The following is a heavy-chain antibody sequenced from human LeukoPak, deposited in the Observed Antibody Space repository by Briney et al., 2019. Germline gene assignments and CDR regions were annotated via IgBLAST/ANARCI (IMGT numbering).Heavy chain of an antibody. CDR2: IYYTGST. J-gene: IGHJ3*02. V-gene: IGHV4-59*05. D-gene: IGHD2-2*02. CDR1: GGSISSYY. CDR3: ARPYRIRSAFDI. Sequence: SETLSLTCTVSGGSISSYYWSWIRQPPGKGLEWIGSIYYTGSTYHNPSLKSRVTISIDMSKSQFSLKLTSVTAADTAVYYCARPYRIRSAFDIWGQGTMVTVSS.